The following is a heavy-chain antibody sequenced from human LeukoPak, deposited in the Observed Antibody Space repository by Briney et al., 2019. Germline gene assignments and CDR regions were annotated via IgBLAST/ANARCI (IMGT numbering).Heavy chain of an antibody. D-gene: IGHD2-2*01. J-gene: IGHJ4*02. V-gene: IGHV5-51*01. Sequence: SLKISCKGSGYSFTSYWIGCVRQMPAKGLVWMGIIYPCDSDTRYSPSFQGQVTISADKSISTAYLQWSSLKASDTAMYYCSRHDSDIVVVPAAVWGQGTLVTVSS. CDR1: GYSFTSYW. CDR3: SRHDSDIVVVPAAV. CDR2: IYPCDSDT.